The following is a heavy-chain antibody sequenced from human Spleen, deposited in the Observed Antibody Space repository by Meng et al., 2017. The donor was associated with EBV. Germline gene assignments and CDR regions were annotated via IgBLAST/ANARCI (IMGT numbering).Heavy chain of an antibody. CDR2: IYHSGST. Sequence: QWRRQASRPGLVTPPGPLSPTCAASGGSISTSNRWNGVRQPPGKGLEWIGQIYHSGSTNYNPSLKSRITISIDKSKNQFSLKLSSVTAADTAVYYCARRLGRVTTTDFVDWGQGTLVTVSS. V-gene: IGHV4-4*03. J-gene: IGHJ4*02. CDR1: GGSISTSNR. CDR3: ARRLGRVTTTDFVD. D-gene: IGHD4-11*01.